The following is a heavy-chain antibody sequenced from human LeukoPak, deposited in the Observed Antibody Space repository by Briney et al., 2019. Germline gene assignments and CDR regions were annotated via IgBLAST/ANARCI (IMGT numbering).Heavy chain of an antibody. D-gene: IGHD3-22*01. J-gene: IGHJ4*02. CDR2: IKQDGSEK. CDR3: ARESDDTSGYYIDY. V-gene: IGHV3-7*05. CDR1: GFTFRSYW. Sequence: GGSLRLPCAASGFTFRSYWMRWARQAPGKGLDWVANIKQDGSEKYSVDSVKGRFTISRENAKNSLYLQMNNLRAEDTAVYYCARESDDTSGYYIDYWGQGTLVTVSS.